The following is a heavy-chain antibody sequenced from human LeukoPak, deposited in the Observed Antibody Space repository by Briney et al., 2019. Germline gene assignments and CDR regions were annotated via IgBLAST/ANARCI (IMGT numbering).Heavy chain of an antibody. V-gene: IGHV4-59*01. J-gene: IGHJ3*02. CDR3: ARDDMTIGAFDI. CDR2: IYYSGST. CDR1: GGSISSYY. Sequence: SETLSLTCTVSGGSISSYYWSWIRQPPGKGLEWIGYIYYSGSTNYNPSLKSRVTISEDTSKNQFSLKLSSVTAADTAVYYCARDDMTIGAFDIWGQGTMVTVSS. D-gene: IGHD4/OR15-4a*01.